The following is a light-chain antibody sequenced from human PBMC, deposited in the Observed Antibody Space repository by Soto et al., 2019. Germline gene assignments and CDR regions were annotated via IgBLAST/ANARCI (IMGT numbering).Light chain of an antibody. Sequence: DIQMTQSPSSLSASVGDTVIITCRASQTISVYLNWYQQIAGKAPKXLIYTASTLQTGIPDRFSGFGSGTDLTLTISSLQPDDFETYYCQHYNSYSEAFGQGTKVDIK. CDR1: QTISVY. V-gene: IGKV1-16*01. J-gene: IGKJ1*01. CDR3: QHYNSYSEA. CDR2: TAS.